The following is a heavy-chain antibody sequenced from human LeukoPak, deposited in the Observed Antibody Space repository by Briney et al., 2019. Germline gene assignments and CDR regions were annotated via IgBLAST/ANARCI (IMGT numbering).Heavy chain of an antibody. J-gene: IGHJ3*02. CDR1: GFTFSSYA. CDR3: AKDRDDYVWGSYLGAFDI. V-gene: IGHV3-23*01. Sequence: GGSLRLSCAASGFTFSSYAMSWVRQAPGKGLEWVSSISSSGGYINYADSVKGRFTISRDNSKNTLYLQMNSLRAEDTAVFYCAKDRDDYVWGSYLGAFDIWGQGTMVTVSS. D-gene: IGHD3-16*01. CDR2: ISSSGGYI.